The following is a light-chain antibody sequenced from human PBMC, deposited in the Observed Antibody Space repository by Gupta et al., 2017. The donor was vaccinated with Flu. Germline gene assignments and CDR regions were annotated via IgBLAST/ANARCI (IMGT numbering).Light chain of an antibody. Sequence: DIKMTQSPSTLSASVGDRVTITCRHSQSISSWLAWYQQKPGKAPKLLIYKASRVESGVTSRFSGSGSATEFTLTSSGRQHDVFAYYYSQQDNSYWTFGQGTKVEIK. CDR2: KAS. V-gene: IGKV1-5*03. CDR3: QQDNSYWT. CDR1: QSISSW. J-gene: IGKJ1*01.